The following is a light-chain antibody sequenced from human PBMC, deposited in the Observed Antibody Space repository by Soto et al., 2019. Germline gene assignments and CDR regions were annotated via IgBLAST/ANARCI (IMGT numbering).Light chain of an antibody. CDR3: NSYAGSTSWV. Sequence: QSALTQPASVSGSPGQSITISCTGTSSDVGNYHYVSWYQQHPGKAPRLLIYEVSKRPSGVSNRFSGSKSDNTASLTISGLQTEDEADYYCNSYAGSTSWVFGGGTKLTVL. CDR2: EVS. CDR1: SSDVGNYHY. V-gene: IGLV2-14*01. J-gene: IGLJ3*02.